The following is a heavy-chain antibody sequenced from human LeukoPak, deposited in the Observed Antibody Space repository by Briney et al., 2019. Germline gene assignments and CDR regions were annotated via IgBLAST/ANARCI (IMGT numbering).Heavy chain of an antibody. CDR3: ARDTRYDSSGYYYDKGDY. Sequence: SETLSLTCAVYGGSFSGYYWSWIRQPPGKGLEWIGESNHSGSTNYNPSLKSRVTISVDTSKNQFSLKLSSVTAADTAVFYCARDTRYDSSGYYYDKGDYWGQGTLVTVSS. V-gene: IGHV4-34*01. D-gene: IGHD3-22*01. CDR1: GGSFSGYY. CDR2: SNHSGST. J-gene: IGHJ4*02.